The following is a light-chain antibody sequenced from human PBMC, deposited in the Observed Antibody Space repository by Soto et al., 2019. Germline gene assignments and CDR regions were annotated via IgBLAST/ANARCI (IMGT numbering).Light chain of an antibody. Sequence: QSVLTQPPSGSAAPGQTVTISCSGSSFNIGNNNVSWYQQLPGTAPRLLIYDNNKRPSGTPDRFSGSKSGTSATLGITGLQTGDEDDYYCGTWDNSLSAFVFGTGTKLTVL. V-gene: IGLV1-51*01. J-gene: IGLJ1*01. CDR2: DNN. CDR3: GTWDNSLSAFV. CDR1: SFNIGNNN.